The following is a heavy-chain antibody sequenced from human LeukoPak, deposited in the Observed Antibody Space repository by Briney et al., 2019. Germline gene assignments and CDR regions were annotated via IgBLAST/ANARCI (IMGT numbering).Heavy chain of an antibody. V-gene: IGHV1-2*02. CDR1: GYTFTGYY. J-gene: IGHJ5*02. CDR3: ARAGVGLMTKVPFDP. D-gene: IGHD4-11*01. Sequence: ASVKVSCKASGYTFTGYYMHWVRQAPGQGLEWMGWINPNSGGTNYAQKFQGRVTMTRDTSISTAYMELSRLRSDDTAVYYCARAGVGLMTKVPFDPWGQGTLVTVSS. CDR2: INPNSGGT.